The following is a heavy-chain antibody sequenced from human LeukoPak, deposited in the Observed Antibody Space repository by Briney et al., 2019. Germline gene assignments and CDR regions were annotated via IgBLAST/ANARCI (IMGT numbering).Heavy chain of an antibody. J-gene: IGHJ4*02. D-gene: IGHD1-1*01. CDR3: ARGGWNPPGY. Sequence: GGSLRLSCVASGFRFGDYAMSWVRQRPGQGLEWVSGNTWNGGSTGYAASVKGRFTISRDNAKNSLYLQMNSLRAEDTAVYYCARGGWNPPGYWGQGTLVTVSS. CDR2: NTWNGGST. CDR1: GFRFGDYA. V-gene: IGHV3-20*04.